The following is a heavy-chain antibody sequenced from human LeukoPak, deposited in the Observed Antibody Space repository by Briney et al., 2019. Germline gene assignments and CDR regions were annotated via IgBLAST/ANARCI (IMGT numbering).Heavy chain of an antibody. CDR2: IYYSGST. Sequence: SETLSLTCTVSGGSISSGGYYWSWIRQHPGKGLEWIGYIYYSGSTYYNPSLKRRVTISVDTSKNQFSLKLSSVTAADTAVYYCARGRDYDSSGYYFDYWGQGTLVTVSS. CDR1: GGSISSGGYY. V-gene: IGHV4-31*03. J-gene: IGHJ4*02. D-gene: IGHD3-22*01. CDR3: ARGRDYDSSGYYFDY.